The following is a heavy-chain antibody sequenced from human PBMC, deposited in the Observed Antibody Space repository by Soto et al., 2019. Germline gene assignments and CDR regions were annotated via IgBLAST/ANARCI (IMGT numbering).Heavy chain of an antibody. D-gene: IGHD5-18*01. V-gene: IGHV1-69*01. J-gene: IGHJ4*02. CDR3: ARSGYSYGPNID. CDR2: FIPIFGTA. Sequence: QVQLVQSGAEVQKPGSSVKVSCRAARGSFSASGFSWVRQAPGQGLEWVGGFIPIFGTANYAPKFQDRVTMTADESTSTVYMALRSLKSEDTAMYYCARSGYSYGPNIDWGQGTLVTVSS. CDR1: RGSFSASG.